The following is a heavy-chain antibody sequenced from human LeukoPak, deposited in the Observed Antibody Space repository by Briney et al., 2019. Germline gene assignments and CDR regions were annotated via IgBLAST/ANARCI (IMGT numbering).Heavy chain of an antibody. CDR3: GREWYSYHDYYDMDV. CDR1: GYTFTGYY. V-gene: IGHV1-2*02. J-gene: IGHJ6*03. Sequence: ASVKVSCKASGYTFTGYYMRWVRHAPGQGLEWKGWIHPKSGSTNYAQEFPGRVTMTRATSISTAYMELSRLRNDDTTKYYGGREWYSYHDYYDMDVWGKGTMVTVSS. CDR2: IHPKSGST. D-gene: IGHD5-18*01.